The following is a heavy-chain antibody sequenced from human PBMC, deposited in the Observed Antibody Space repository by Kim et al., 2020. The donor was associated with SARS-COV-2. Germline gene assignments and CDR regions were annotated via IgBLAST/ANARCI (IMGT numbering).Heavy chain of an antibody. J-gene: IGHJ4*02. D-gene: IGHD6-19*01. CDR3: ASTAVAGSIDY. Sequence: YYNPSLKSRVTISVDTSKNQFSLKLSSVTAADTAVYYCASTAVAGSIDYWGQGTLVTVSS. V-gene: IGHV4-39*01.